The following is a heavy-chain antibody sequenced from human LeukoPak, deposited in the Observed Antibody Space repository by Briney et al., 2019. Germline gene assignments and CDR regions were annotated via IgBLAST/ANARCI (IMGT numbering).Heavy chain of an antibody. CDR1: GGTFSSYT. J-gene: IGHJ4*02. D-gene: IGHD6-19*01. CDR3: AADNSSGSY. CDR2: TIPILGIA. V-gene: IGHV1-69*02. Sequence: GSSVKVSCKASGGTFSSYTISWVRQAPGQGLEWMGRTIPILGIANYAQKFQGRVTITADKSTSTASMELSSLRSEDTAVYYCAADNSSGSYWGQGTLVTVSS.